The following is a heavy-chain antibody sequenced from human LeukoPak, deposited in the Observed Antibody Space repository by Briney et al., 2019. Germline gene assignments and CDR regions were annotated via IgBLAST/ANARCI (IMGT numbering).Heavy chain of an antibody. CDR1: RGTFSSYA. V-gene: IGHV1-69*13. CDR2: IIPIFGTA. CDR3: ATMGMYDLYYFDY. J-gene: IGHJ4*02. Sequence: ASVKVSCKASRGTFSSYAISWVRQAPGQGLEWMGGIIPIFGTANYAQKFQGRVTITADESTSTAYMELSSLRSEDTAVYYCATMGMYDLYYFDYWGQGTLVTVSS. D-gene: IGHD3-3*01.